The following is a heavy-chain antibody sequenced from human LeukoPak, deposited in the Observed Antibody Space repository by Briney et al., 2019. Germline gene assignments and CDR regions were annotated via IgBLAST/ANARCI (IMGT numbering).Heavy chain of an antibody. CDR1: GFTFSSYG. V-gene: IGHV3-30*18. D-gene: IGHD5-18*01. CDR3: AKDGVDDFGYSYGYGY. J-gene: IGHJ4*02. Sequence: GRAPRLSCAASGFTFSSYGMQWVRQAPGKGLEWVAVISYDGSNKYYADSVKGRFTISRDNSKNTLYLQMNSLRAEDTAVYYCAKDGVDDFGYSYGYGYWGQGTLVTVSS. CDR2: ISYDGSNK.